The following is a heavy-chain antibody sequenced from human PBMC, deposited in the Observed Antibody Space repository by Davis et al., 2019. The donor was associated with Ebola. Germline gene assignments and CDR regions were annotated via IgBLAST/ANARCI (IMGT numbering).Heavy chain of an antibody. D-gene: IGHD3-9*01. V-gene: IGHV5-51*01. CDR3: ARRGGSGFYYGMDV. Sequence: GGSLRLSCKGSGYSFTNYWIGWVRQTPGKGLEWMGIIYPGDSDTRYSLSFQGHVTISVDKSISTAYLLWSSLKASDTAIYYCARRGGSGFYYGMDVWGQGTTVTVSS. CDR2: IYPGDSDT. J-gene: IGHJ6*02. CDR1: GYSFTNYW.